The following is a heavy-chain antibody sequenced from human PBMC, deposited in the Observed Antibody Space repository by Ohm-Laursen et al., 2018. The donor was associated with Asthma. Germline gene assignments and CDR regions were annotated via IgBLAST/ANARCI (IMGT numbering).Heavy chain of an antibody. J-gene: IGHJ4*02. CDR2: INSVFGIT. CDR3: ARKRGACISSTCYSLDF. Sequence: GASVKVSCKSLGGTFNNYVIGWVRQAPGQGLEWVGGINSVFGITSYPQKFQGRVTVTADESTSTVYMELSSLTSEDTAVYFCARKRGACISSTCYSLDFWGQGTRVTVST. CDR1: GGTFNNYV. D-gene: IGHD2-15*01. V-gene: IGHV1-69*13.